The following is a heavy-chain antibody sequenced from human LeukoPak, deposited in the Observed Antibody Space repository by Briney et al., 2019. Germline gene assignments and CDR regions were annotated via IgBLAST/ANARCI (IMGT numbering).Heavy chain of an antibody. V-gene: IGHV1-8*02. Sequence: ASVKVSCKASRYTFTTYDIHWVRQATGLGLEWMGWMNPQSGNTGYAQKFQGRVTMTRDTSITTAYMELSSLTSADTAVYYCTRAPIPGNYWGQGALVTVSS. D-gene: IGHD3-10*01. CDR1: RYTFTTYD. J-gene: IGHJ4*02. CDR2: MNPQSGNT. CDR3: TRAPIPGNY.